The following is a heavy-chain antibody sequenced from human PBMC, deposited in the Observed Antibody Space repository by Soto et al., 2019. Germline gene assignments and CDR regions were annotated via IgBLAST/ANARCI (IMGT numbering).Heavy chain of an antibody. Sequence: GSLRLSCAASGFTFSSYAMSWVRQAPGKGLEWVSVISGSGGSTYYADSVKGRFTISRDKSKNTLYLQMNSLRAEDTAVYYCSRRSSGWYFDYWGQGPLVTV. V-gene: IGHV3-23*01. J-gene: IGHJ4*02. D-gene: IGHD6-19*01. CDR3: SRRSSGWYFDY. CDR2: ISGSGGST. CDR1: GFTFSSYA.